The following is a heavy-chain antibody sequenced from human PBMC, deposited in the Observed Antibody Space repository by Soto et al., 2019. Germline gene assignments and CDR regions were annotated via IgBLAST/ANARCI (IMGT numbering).Heavy chain of an antibody. CDR2: MYAGGDT. J-gene: IGHJ4*01. CDR3: QSRMPNWFFDY. CDR1: ALSVSDNY. V-gene: IGHV3-53*01. D-gene: IGHD2-2*01. Sequence: CLRLSWGPCALSVSDNYMGWVRQAPGRGLEWVSFMYAGGDTHYADSVKGRFTISRAKSENTLYLQMNSLRDEHTAVYLCQSRMPNWFFDYWGLGALVTVSS.